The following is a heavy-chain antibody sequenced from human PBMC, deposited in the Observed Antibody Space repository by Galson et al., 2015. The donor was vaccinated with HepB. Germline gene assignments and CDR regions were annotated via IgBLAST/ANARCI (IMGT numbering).Heavy chain of an antibody. CDR3: ARYYWADSYYMDV. D-gene: IGHD3-10*01. CDR1: GFTFSDFA. Sequence: SLRLSCAASGFTFSDFAMVWVRQAPGVGLEWVSTCGSGNIKYYADSVKGRFTISRDNAKNSLLLHMNSLNAEDTAVYYCARYYWADSYYMDVWGKGTTVTVSS. CDR2: CGSGNIK. J-gene: IGHJ6*03. V-gene: IGHV3-69-1*01.